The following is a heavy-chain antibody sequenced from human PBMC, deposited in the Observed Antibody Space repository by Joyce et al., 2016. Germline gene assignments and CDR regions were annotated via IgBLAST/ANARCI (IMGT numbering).Heavy chain of an antibody. Sequence: QVDLVQSGAEVKKPGSSVTVSCKSSGGSFTDHAINWVRQAPGQGPEWMGGITPVLGTVNYAESLKGRLTITADESTGTVYMELTSLRSEDTASYYCARVGVPRGFDIWGQGTMVIVSS. CDR2: ITPVLGTV. CDR1: GGSFTDHA. D-gene: IGHD1-26*01. J-gene: IGHJ3*02. CDR3: ARVGVPRGFDI. V-gene: IGHV1-69*01.